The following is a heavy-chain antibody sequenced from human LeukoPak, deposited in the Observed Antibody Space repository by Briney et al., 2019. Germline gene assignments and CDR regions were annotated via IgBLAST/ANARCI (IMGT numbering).Heavy chain of an antibody. CDR2: ISGSGDST. V-gene: IGHV3-23*01. Sequence: GGSLRLSCAASGFTFSSYVMSWVRQAPGKGLEWVSAISGSGDSTYFADSVKGRFTTSRDNSKNTLYLQMHSLRAEDTAVYYCAKMGSSWYGNFGDYWGQGTLVTVSS. CDR3: AKMGSSWYGNFGDY. CDR1: GFTFSSYV. J-gene: IGHJ4*02. D-gene: IGHD6-13*01.